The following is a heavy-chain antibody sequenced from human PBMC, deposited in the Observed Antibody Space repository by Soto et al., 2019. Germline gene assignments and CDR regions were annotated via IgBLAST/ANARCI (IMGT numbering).Heavy chain of an antibody. J-gene: IGHJ4*02. V-gene: IGHV4-59*01. CDR2: IYYSGST. D-gene: IGHD3-22*01. CDR1: GGSISSYY. CDR3: ARGTYYYDSSGPPAFYFDY. Sequence: SETLSLTCTVSGGSISSYYWSWIRQPPGKGLEWIGYIYYSGSTNYNPSLKSRVTISVDTSKNQFSLKLSSVTAADTAVYYCARGTYYYDSSGPPAFYFDYWGQGTLVTVSS.